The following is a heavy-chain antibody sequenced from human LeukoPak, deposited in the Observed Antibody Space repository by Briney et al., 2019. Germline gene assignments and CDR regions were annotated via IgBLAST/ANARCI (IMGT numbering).Heavy chain of an antibody. D-gene: IGHD3-22*01. CDR1: GFTFSNAW. J-gene: IGHJ4*02. CDR2: ILSKSEGGTA. V-gene: IGHV3-15*01. CDR3: TTESYDR. Sequence: PGGSLRLSCAASGFTFSNAWMSWVRQAPGKGLEWVGRILSKSEGGTADYSSPVKDRFTISRDDSKNTLYLQMDSLKTEDIAIYYCTTESYDRWGQGTLVTVSS.